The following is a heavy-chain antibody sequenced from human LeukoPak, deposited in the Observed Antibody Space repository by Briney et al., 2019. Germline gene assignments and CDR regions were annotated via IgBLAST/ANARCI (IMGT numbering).Heavy chain of an antibody. Sequence: TGGSLRLSCAASGFTFSSYGMPWVRQAPGKGLEWVAVIWYDGSNKYYADSVKGRFTISRDNSKNTLYLQMNSLRAEDTAVYYCAKDRASTGYYFDYWGQGTPVTVSS. CDR3: AKDRASTGYYFDY. CDR2: IWYDGSNK. CDR1: GFTFSSYG. V-gene: IGHV3-33*06. J-gene: IGHJ4*02. D-gene: IGHD5/OR15-5a*01.